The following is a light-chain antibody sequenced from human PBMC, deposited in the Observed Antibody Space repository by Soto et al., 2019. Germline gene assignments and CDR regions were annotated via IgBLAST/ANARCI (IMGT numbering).Light chain of an antibody. Sequence: QLVLTQSSSASASLGSSVKLTCTLSSGHSSYIIAWHQQQRGKAPRYLMKLEGSGSYNKGSGVPDRFSGSSSGADRYLTISNLQFEDEADYYCETWDINTHVVFGGGTKLTVL. CDR2: LEGSGSY. CDR1: SGHSSYI. J-gene: IGLJ2*01. CDR3: ETWDINTHVV. V-gene: IGLV4-60*02.